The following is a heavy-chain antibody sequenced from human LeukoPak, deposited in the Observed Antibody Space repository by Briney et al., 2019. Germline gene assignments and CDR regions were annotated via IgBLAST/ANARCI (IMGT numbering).Heavy chain of an antibody. CDR3: ARTPTPSWPYYLDY. V-gene: IGHV5-51*01. Sequence: GESLKISWKGSGYSFTGYWIGWVRQMPGKGLEWMGIIYPGDSDTRYSPSFQGQVTISADKSISTAYLQWSSLKASDTAMYYCARTPTPSWPYYLDYWRQGPRVPVPS. D-gene: IGHD2-15*01. CDR2: IYPGDSDT. J-gene: IGHJ4*02. CDR1: GYSFTGYW.